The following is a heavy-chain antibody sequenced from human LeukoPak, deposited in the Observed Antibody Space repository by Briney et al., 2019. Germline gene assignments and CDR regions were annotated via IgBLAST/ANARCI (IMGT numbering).Heavy chain of an antibody. V-gene: IGHV1-2*02. J-gene: IGHJ4*02. CDR3: ARGVGDGYNDKDY. CDR1: GYTFTGYY. Sequence: ASVKVSCKASGYTFTGYYMHWVRQAPGQGLEWMGWINPNSGGTNYAQKFQGRVTMTRDTSISTAYMELSRLRSDDTVVYYCARGVGDGYNDKDYWGQGTLVTVSS. D-gene: IGHD5-24*01. CDR2: INPNSGGT.